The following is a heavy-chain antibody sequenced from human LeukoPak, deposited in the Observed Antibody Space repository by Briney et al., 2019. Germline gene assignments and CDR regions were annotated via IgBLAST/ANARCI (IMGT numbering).Heavy chain of an antibody. Sequence: PGRSLRLSCAASRFTFDDYAMHWGRQAPGKGLEWVSGISWNSGSIDYADSVKGRFTISRDNAKNSLYLQMNSLRPEDTALYYCAKDDDWGRYKHWGQGTLVTVSS. CDR2: ISWNSGSI. J-gene: IGHJ1*01. D-gene: IGHD3-16*01. CDR3: AKDDDWGRYKH. CDR1: RFTFDDYA. V-gene: IGHV3-9*01.